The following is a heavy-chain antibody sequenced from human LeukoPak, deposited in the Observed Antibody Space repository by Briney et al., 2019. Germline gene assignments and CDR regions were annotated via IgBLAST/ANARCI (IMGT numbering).Heavy chain of an antibody. CDR1: GYTFTSYG. D-gene: IGHD5-12*01. Sequence: ASVEVSCEASGYTFTSYGISWVRQAPGQGLEWMGWISAYNGNTNYAQKLQGRVTMTTDTSTSTAYMELRSLRSDNTAVYYCARERHSGYDVGDYWGQGTLVTVSS. V-gene: IGHV1-18*01. J-gene: IGHJ4*02. CDR3: ARERHSGYDVGDY. CDR2: ISAYNGNT.